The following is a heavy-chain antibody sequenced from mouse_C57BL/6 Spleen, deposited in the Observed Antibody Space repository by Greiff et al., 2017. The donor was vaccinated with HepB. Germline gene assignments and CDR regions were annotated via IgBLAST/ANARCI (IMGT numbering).Heavy chain of an antibody. CDR3: ARSSSSWFAY. CDR1: GYTFTSYW. V-gene: IGHV1-50*01. J-gene: IGHJ3*01. CDR2: IDPSDSYT. Sequence: QVQLQQPGAELVKPGASVKLSCKASGYTFTSYWMQWVKQRPGQGLEWIGEIDPSDSYTNYNQKFKGKATLTVDTSSSTAYMPLSSLTSEDSAVYYCARSSSSWFAYWGQGTLVTVSA. D-gene: IGHD1-2*01.